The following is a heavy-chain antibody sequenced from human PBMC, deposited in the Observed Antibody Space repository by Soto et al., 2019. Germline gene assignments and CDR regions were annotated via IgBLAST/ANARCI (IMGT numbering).Heavy chain of an antibody. CDR1: GGSFSSYY. D-gene: IGHD2-2*01. Sequence: QVQLQESGPGLVRPSETLSLTCTVSGGSFSSYYWTWIRQSPGKGLEWIGYIYYSGSTDYNPSLRGRLAISIATSKNQFSLRLNSMTAADTAVYYCAGRDCSGTNCYYVDYYYMDVWGKGTTVTVSS. J-gene: IGHJ6*03. V-gene: IGHV4-59*08. CDR2: IYYSGST. CDR3: AGRDCSGTNCYYVDYYYMDV.